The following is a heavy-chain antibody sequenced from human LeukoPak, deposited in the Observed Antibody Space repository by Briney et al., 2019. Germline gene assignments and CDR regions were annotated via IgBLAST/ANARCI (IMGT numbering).Heavy chain of an antibody. J-gene: IGHJ4*02. CDR2: FSYSGST. V-gene: IGHV4-59*02. CDR3: ARGPLDSGYTYFDY. D-gene: IGHD5-12*01. Sequence: KSSETLPLTCTVSGGSVSSYYWSWIRQPPGKGLEWIGYFSYSGSTNYNPSLKSRVTISVDTSKNQFSLKLSSVTAADTAVYYCARGPLDSGYTYFDYWGQGTLVSVAS. CDR1: GGSVSSYY.